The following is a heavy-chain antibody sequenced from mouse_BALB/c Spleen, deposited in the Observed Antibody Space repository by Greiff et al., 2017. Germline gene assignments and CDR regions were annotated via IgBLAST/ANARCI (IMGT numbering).Heavy chain of an antibody. V-gene: IGHV1-7*01. CDR3: ARKTSDGYYEGFFDY. CDR1: GYTFTSYW. CDR2: INPSTVYT. Sequence: QVQLQQSGAELAKPGASVKMSCKASGYTFTSYWMHWVKQRPGQGLEWIGYINPSTVYTEYNQKFKDKATLTADKSSSTAYMQLSSLTSEDSAVYYCARKTSDGYYEGFFDYWGQGTTLTVSS. J-gene: IGHJ2*01. D-gene: IGHD2-3*01.